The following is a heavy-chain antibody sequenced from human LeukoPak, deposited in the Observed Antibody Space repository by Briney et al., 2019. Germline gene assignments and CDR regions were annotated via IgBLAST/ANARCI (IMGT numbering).Heavy chain of an antibody. CDR2: IYTSGNT. V-gene: IGHV4-4*07. D-gene: IGHD3-22*01. J-gene: IGHJ3*01. CDR3: ARQSDSSGYYYLGAFDF. CDR1: GGSISGYY. Sequence: PSETLSLTCTVSGGSISGYYWSWIRQPAGKGLEWIGRIYTSGNTNYNPSLKRRLTMSVDTSKNQFSLKLSSVTAADTAVYYCARQSDSSGYYYLGAFDFWGQGTMVTVSS.